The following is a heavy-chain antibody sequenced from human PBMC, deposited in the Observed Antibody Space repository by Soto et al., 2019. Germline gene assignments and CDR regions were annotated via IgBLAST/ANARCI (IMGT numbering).Heavy chain of an antibody. D-gene: IGHD7-27*01. CDR3: TSTGDWGVVYGMDV. CDR1: GFTFSQFW. J-gene: IGHJ6*02. Sequence: GGSLRLSCVASGFTFSQFWVAWVRHIPGKGLEWVANIKQDGSQKSYVDSVRGRFTISRDNGKNSLYLQMNSLRAEDTAVYYCTSTGDWGVVYGMDVWGQGTSVTVSS. V-gene: IGHV3-7*01. CDR2: IKQDGSQK.